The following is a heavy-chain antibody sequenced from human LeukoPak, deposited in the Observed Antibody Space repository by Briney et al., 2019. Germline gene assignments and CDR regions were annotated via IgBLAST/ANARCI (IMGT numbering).Heavy chain of an antibody. CDR1: GYTFTGYY. V-gene: IGHV1-2*02. CDR2: INPNSGGT. Sequence: GASVKVSCKASGYTFTGYYMHWVRQAPGQGLEWMGWINPNSGGTNYAQKFQGRVTMTRDTSTSTAYMELSRLRSDDTAVYYCARTPKSPVGATPFGYWGQGTLVTVSS. CDR3: ARTPKSPVGATPFGY. J-gene: IGHJ4*02. D-gene: IGHD1-26*01.